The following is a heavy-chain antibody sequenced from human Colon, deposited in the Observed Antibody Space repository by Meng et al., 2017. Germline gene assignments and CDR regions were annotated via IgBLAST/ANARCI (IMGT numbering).Heavy chain of an antibody. V-gene: IGHV3-23*04. CDR1: GFIVSKDA. J-gene: IGHJ4*02. D-gene: IGHD5-18*01. CDR3: AGHGGYSY. CDR2: MTGIERTT. Sequence: GDLVESGGGLRQPGGSLRLSCAVSGFIVSKDAMEWVRQAPGKGLEWVSSMTGIERTTSYADSVKGRFTISRDDSKNTLYLQMNSLRAEDTAVYYCAGHGGYSYLGQGTLVTVSS.